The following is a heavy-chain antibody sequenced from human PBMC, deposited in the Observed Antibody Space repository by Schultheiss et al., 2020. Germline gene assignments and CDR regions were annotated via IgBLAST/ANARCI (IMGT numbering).Heavy chain of an antibody. D-gene: IGHD7-27*01. CDR2: IYYSGST. CDR1: GGSISSGGYY. J-gene: IGHJ6*02. Sequence: SETLSLTCTVSGGSISSGGYYWSWIRQHPGKGLEWIGYIYYSGSTYYNPSLKSRVTISVDTSKNQFSLKLSSVTAADTAVYYCARDGDPRHYYYYGMDVWGQGTTVTVSS. V-gene: IGHV4-61*08. CDR3: ARDGDPRHYYYYGMDV.